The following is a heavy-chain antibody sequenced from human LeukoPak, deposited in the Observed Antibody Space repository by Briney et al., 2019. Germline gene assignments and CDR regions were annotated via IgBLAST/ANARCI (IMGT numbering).Heavy chain of an antibody. J-gene: IGHJ4*02. V-gene: IGHV4-61*02. CDR1: GGSISSGSYY. CDR3: ARDIPTGYYDN. D-gene: IGHD3-9*01. CDR2: IYTSGST. Sequence: SETLSLTCTVSGGSISSGSYYWSWIRQPAGKGLEWIGRIYTSGSTNYNPSLKSRVTISVDTSKNQFSLKLSSVTAADTAVYYCARDIPTGYYDNWGQGILVTVSS.